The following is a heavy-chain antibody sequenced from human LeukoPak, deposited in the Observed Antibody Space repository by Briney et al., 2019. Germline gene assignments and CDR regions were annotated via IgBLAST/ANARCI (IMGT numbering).Heavy chain of an antibody. J-gene: IGHJ3*02. CDR3: ARDQYYDSSGYYYGDAFDI. CDR2: INPNSGGT. D-gene: IGHD3-22*01. Sequence: GASVKVSCKASGYTFTGYYMHWVRQAPGQGLEWMGWINPNSGGTNYAQKFQGRVTMTRDTSISTAYMELSRPRSDDTAVYYCARDQYYDSSGYYYGDAFDIWGQGAMVTVSS. V-gene: IGHV1-2*02. CDR1: GYTFTGYY.